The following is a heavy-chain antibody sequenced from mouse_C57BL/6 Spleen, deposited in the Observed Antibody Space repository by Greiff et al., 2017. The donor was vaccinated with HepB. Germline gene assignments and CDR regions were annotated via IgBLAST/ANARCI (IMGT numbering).Heavy chain of an antibody. V-gene: IGHV3-6*01. CDR2: ISYDGSN. J-gene: IGHJ1*03. CDR3: ARAYYDYGDWYFDV. CDR1: GYSITSGYY. Sequence: EVKLVESGPGLVKPSQSLSLTCSVTGYSITSGYYWNWIRQFPGNKLEWMGYISYDGSNNYNPSLKNRISITRDTSKNQFFLKLNSVTTEDTATYYCARAYYDYGDWYFDVWGTGTTVTVSS. D-gene: IGHD2-4*01.